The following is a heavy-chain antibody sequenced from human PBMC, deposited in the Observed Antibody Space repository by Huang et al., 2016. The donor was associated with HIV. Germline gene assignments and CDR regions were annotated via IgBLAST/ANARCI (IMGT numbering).Heavy chain of an antibody. CDR3: AKDPYSSSWFDHFDY. CDR2: ISGGGCST. CDR1: GFTFSSYA. J-gene: IGHJ4*02. V-gene: IGHV3-23*01. Sequence: EVQLLESGGGLVQPGGSLRLSCAASGFTFSSYAMSWVRQGPGKGLEWVVVISGGGCSTYYAESVKGRFTIARDNSKNTLYLQMNSLRAEDAAVYYCAKDPYSSSWFDHFDYWGQGTLVTVSS. D-gene: IGHD6-13*01.